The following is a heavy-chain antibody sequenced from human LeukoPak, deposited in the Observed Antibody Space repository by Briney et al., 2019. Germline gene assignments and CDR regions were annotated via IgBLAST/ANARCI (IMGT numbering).Heavy chain of an antibody. CDR3: AKDFTSWFTGGFDY. D-gene: IGHD3-10*01. V-gene: IGHV3-23*01. CDR1: GFTFSNYA. CDR2: ISGSGGST. Sequence: PGGSLRLSCAASGFTFSNYAMSWVRQAPGKGLDWVSTISGSGGSTYYADSVKGRFTISRDNSKNTLYLQMNGLRAEDTAVYYCAKDFTSWFTGGFDYWGQGTLVTVSS. J-gene: IGHJ4*02.